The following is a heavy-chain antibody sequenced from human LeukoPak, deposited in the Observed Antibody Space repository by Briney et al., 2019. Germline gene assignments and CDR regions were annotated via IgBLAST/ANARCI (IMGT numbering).Heavy chain of an antibody. D-gene: IGHD6-19*01. CDR3: ARVSVWDLAGVMNFDY. V-gene: IGHV1-2*06. J-gene: IGHJ4*02. Sequence: ASVKVSCKASGYTFTCYYMHWVRQAPGQGLEWMGRINPNSGGTNYAQKFQGRVTMTRDTSISTAYMELSRLRSDDTAVYYCARVSVWDLAGVMNFDYWGQGTLVTVSS. CDR2: INPNSGGT. CDR1: GYTFTCYY.